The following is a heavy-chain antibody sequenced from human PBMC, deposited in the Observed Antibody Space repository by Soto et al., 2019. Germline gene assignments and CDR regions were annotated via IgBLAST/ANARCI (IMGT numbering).Heavy chain of an antibody. V-gene: IGHV4-30-2*01. Sequence: SETLSLTCAVSGGSISSGGYSWSWIRQPPGKGLEWIGYIYHSGSTYYNPSLKSRVTISVDRSKNQFSLKLSSVTAADTAVYYCARYPYRQQGTRYYYYGMDVWGQGTTVTVSS. CDR2: IYHSGST. CDR1: GGSISSGGYS. D-gene: IGHD1-1*01. J-gene: IGHJ6*02. CDR3: ARYPYRQQGTRYYYYGMDV.